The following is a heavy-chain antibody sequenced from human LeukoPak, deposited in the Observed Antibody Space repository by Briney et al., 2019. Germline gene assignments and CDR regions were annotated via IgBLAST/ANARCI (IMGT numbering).Heavy chain of an antibody. CDR1: GYSFATYW. J-gene: IGHJ4*02. V-gene: IGHV5-51*01. CDR3: ARLSGFSASYFDY. D-gene: IGHD6-25*01. CDR2: IYPDDSDT. Sequence: GESLKISCKGSGYSFATYWIGWVRQMPGKGLEWMGIIYPDDSDTRYSPSFQGQVTISADKSISTAYLQWSSLKASDTAMYYCARLSGFSASYFDYWGQGTLVTVSS.